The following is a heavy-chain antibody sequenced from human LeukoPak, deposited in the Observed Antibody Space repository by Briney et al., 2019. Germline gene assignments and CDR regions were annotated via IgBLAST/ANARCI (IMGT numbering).Heavy chain of an antibody. CDR1: GFNFKNYW. Sequence: GGSLRLSCAASGFNFKNYWMHWVRQAPGKGLEWVASINPEGSEKYSADSVKGRFTISRDNAKNSLYLQMDSLRVEDTAFYYCARDLAYSRLDYWGQGMLVTVSS. CDR2: INPEGSEK. D-gene: IGHD5-18*01. CDR3: ARDLAYSRLDY. V-gene: IGHV3-7*01. J-gene: IGHJ4*02.